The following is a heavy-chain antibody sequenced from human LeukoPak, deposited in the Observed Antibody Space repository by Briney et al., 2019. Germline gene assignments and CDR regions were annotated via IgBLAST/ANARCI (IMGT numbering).Heavy chain of an antibody. CDR2: IYYSGST. J-gene: IGHJ5*02. V-gene: IGHV4-59*08. CDR1: GASISSYY. CDR3: ARVTTTLNWFDP. D-gene: IGHD1-1*01. Sequence: PSETLSLTCTVSGASISSYYWSWIRQPPGKGLEWTGYIYYSGSTNYNPSLKSRLTISVDTSKNQFSLKLSSVTAADTAVYYCARVTTTLNWFDPWGQGTLVTVSS.